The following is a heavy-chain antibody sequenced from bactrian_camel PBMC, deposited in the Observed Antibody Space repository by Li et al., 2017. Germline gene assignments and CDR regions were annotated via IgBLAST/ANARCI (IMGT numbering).Heavy chain of an antibody. CDR1: GYTYSSSC. CDR2: IDSDGST. D-gene: IGHD7*01. Sequence: VQLVESGGGSVQAGGSLRLSCAASGYTYSSSCMGWFRQAPGKEREGVAAIDSDGSTSYADSVKGRFTISQDNAKNTLYLQMNSLKPEDTAMYYCAADCPTVGMPTDPSTYVVLVTVLHCGLDYWDKGTQVTVS. J-gene: IGHJ7*01. V-gene: IGHV3S53*01.